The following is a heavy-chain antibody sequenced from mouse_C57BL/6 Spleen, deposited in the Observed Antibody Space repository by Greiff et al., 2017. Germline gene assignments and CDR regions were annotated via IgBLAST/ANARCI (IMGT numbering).Heavy chain of an antibody. CDR3: AREGTTVVNYFDY. V-gene: IGHV5-4*01. CDR2: ISDGGSYT. D-gene: IGHD1-1*01. Sequence: EVNVVESGGGLVKPGGSLKLSCAASGFTFSSYAMSWVRQTPGKRLEWVATISDGGSYTYYPDNVKGRFTISRDNAKNNLYLQMSHLKSEDTAMYYGAREGTTVVNYFDYWGQGTTLTVSS. CDR1: GFTFSSYA. J-gene: IGHJ2*01.